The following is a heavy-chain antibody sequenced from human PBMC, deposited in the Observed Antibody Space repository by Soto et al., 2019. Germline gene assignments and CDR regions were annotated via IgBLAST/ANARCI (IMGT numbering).Heavy chain of an antibody. CDR3: VRDESINWYSGHFRH. D-gene: IGHD6-13*01. CDR2: INWNSGSI. J-gene: IGHJ1*01. V-gene: IGHV3-9*01. CDR1: GFTFDDYA. Sequence: EVQLVESGGGLVQPGRSLRLSCAASGFTFDDYAMHWVRQVPGKGLEWVSGINWNSGSIGYADSVKGRFAISRDNAKNSLPLQMNSLRAEDTAFYYCVRDESINWYSGHFRHWGQGTLVTVS.